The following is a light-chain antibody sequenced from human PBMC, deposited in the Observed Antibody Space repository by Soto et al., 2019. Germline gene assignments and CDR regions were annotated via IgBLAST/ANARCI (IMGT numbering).Light chain of an antibody. J-gene: IGKJ4*01. V-gene: IGKV1-17*01. CDR1: QGIRND. CDR3: LQHNSDPFT. CDR2: AAS. Sequence: DIPMTQSPSSLSASVGDRVTITCRASQGIRNDLTWYQQKVGKAPKRLINAASSLQSGVPSRFSGSGSGTEFVLTISSLQPEDLATYYCLQHNSDPFTFGGGTKVEIE.